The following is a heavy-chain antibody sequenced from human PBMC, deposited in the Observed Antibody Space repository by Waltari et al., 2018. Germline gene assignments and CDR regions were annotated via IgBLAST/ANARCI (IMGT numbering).Heavy chain of an antibody. J-gene: IGHJ5*02. CDR1: GYTFTGYY. D-gene: IGHD5-18*01. CDR3: AIGYSYGYEGNWFDP. Sequence: QVQLVQSGAEVKKPGASVKVSCKASGYTFTGYYMHWVRQAPGQGLEWMGWINPNSGGTNYAQKFQGRVTMTRDTSISTAYMELSRLRSDDTAVYYCAIGYSYGYEGNWFDPWGQGTLVTVSS. CDR2: INPNSGGT. V-gene: IGHV1-2*02.